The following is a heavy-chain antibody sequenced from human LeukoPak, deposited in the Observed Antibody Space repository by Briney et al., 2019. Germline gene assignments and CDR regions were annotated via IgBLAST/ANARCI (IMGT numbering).Heavy chain of an antibody. V-gene: IGHV4-34*01. D-gene: IGHD3-10*01. CDR3: ARRRVVRGVIISPWFDP. CDR1: GGSFSGYY. CDR2: INHSGST. J-gene: IGHJ5*02. Sequence: SETLSLTCAVYGGSFSGYYWSWIRQPPGKGLEWIGEINHSGSTNYNPSLKSRVTISVDTSKNQFSLKLSSVTAADTAVYYCARRRVVRGVIISPWFDPWGQGTLVTVSS.